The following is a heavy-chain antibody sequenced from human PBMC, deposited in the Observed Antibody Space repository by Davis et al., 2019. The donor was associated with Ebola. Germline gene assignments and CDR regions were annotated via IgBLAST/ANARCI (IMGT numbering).Heavy chain of an antibody. D-gene: IGHD3-3*01. CDR1: GFTFGDYA. CDR2: IRSKAYGGTT. V-gene: IGHV3-49*04. CDR3: TRERSGTIFGVVIEAFDI. Sequence: GESLKISCPASGFTFGDYAMSWVRQAPGKGLEWVGFIRSKAYGGTTEYAASVKGRFTISRDDSKSIAYLQMNSLKTEDTAVYYCTRERSGTIFGVVIEAFDIWGQGTMVTVSS. J-gene: IGHJ3*02.